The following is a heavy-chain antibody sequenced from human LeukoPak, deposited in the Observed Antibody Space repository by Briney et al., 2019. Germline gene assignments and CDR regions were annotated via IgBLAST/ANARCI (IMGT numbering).Heavy chain of an antibody. CDR1: GFNFDDYA. CDR2: IASETYGGTA. J-gene: IGHJ4*02. CDR3: TRDQTPYY. Sequence: PGGSLRLSCAASGFNFDDYAMTWVRQAPGKGLEWVGFIASETYGGTAEYAASVKGRFTISRDDSKSIAYLQMNSLKTEDTAVYYCTRDQTPYYWGQGTLVTVSS. V-gene: IGHV3-49*04.